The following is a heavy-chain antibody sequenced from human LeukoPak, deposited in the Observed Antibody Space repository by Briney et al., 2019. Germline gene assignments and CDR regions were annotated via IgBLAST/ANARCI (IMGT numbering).Heavy chain of an antibody. CDR3: TTAWGNYYDSSGYYYPLGYFDY. CDR1: GFTFSNAW. CDR2: IKSKTDGGTT. D-gene: IGHD3-22*01. V-gene: IGHV3-15*01. J-gene: IGHJ4*02. Sequence: PGGSLRLSCAASGFTFSNAWMSWVRQAPGKGLEWVGRIKSKTDGGTTDYAAPVKGRFTISRDDSKNTLYLQMNSLKTEDTAVYYCTTAWGNYYDSSGYYYPLGYFDYWGQGTLVTVSS.